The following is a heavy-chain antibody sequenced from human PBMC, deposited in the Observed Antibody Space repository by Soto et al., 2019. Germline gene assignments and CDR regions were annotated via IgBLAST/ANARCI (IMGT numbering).Heavy chain of an antibody. J-gene: IGHJ4*02. CDR2: IYWNDDK. CDR3: AHKIAVSRGQYFDY. CDR1: GSSSRKKKMG. Sequence: CISFGSSSRKKKMGVGWIRQPPGKALEWLALIYWNDDKRYSPSLKSGLTITKDTSKNQVVLTMTNMDPVDTATYYCAHKIAVSRGQYFDYWGQGTLVTVSS. V-gene: IGHV2-5*01. D-gene: IGHD2-21*01.